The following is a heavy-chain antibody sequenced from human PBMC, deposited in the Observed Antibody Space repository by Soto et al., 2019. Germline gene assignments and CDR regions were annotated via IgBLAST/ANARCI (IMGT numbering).Heavy chain of an antibody. Sequence: EVQLLESGGGLVQPGGSLRLSCAASGFIFSGYGMTWVRQAPGKGLEWVSIINAGGSTTHYADSVKGRFTISRDDSKNTLYLQMNSLRGDDTAVYYCAKAAIWGGGRYYYYYMEVWGKGTTVTVSS. CDR1: GFIFSGYG. V-gene: IGHV3-23*03. CDR2: INAGGSTT. D-gene: IGHD2-15*01. J-gene: IGHJ6*03. CDR3: AKAAIWGGGRYYYYYMEV.